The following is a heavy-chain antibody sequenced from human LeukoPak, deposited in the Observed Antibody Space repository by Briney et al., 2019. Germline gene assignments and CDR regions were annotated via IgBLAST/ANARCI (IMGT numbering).Heavy chain of an antibody. Sequence: PSETLSLTCAVSGGSISIGGYSWSWIRQPPGKGLEWIGYIYHSGSTYYNPSLKSRVTISVDRSKNQFSLKLSSVTAADTAVYYCAGTSYYYYYGMDVWGQGTTVTVSS. CDR2: IYHSGST. J-gene: IGHJ6*02. CDR3: AGTSYYYYYGMDV. V-gene: IGHV4-30-2*01. CDR1: GGSISIGGYS.